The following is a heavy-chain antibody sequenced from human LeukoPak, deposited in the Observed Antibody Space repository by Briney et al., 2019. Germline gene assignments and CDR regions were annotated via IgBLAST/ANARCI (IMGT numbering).Heavy chain of an antibody. V-gene: IGHV1-2*06. CDR2: VNPNSGGT. CDR1: GYTFTGYY. CDR3: ARGRRSGGSCYSDY. Sequence: GASVKVSCKASGYTFTGYYMHWVRQAPGPGLEWMGRVNPNSGGTNYAQKFQGRVTRTRDTSISTAYMELSRLRSDDTAVYYCARGRRSGGSCYSDYWGQGTLVTVSS. D-gene: IGHD2-15*01. J-gene: IGHJ4*02.